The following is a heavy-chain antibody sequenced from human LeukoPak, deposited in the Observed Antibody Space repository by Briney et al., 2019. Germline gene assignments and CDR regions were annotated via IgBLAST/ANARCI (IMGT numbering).Heavy chain of an antibody. CDR2: IYYSGST. J-gene: IGHJ5*02. CDR1: GGSISSYY. CDR3: ARLLALNWFQP. V-gene: IGHV4-59*08. Sequence: SETLSLTCTVSGGSISSYYWSWIRQPPGKGLEWIGYIYYSGSTNYNPSLKSRVTISVDTSKNQFSLKLSSVTAADTAVYYCARLLALNWFQPWGQGTLVTVSS.